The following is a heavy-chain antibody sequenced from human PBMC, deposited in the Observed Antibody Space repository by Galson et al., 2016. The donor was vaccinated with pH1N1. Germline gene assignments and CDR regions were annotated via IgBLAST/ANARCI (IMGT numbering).Heavy chain of an antibody. J-gene: IGHJ4*02. CDR3: ARDRDWSYDY. Sequence: SVKVSCKASGYTFTGYYIHWVRQAPGQGLELMGWINPNSGGTNYAQRFQDRVTMTRGTSITTAYMEVSRLTSDDTAVYYCARDRDWSYDYWGQGTLITVSS. CDR2: INPNSGGT. V-gene: IGHV1-2*02. CDR1: GYTFTGYY. D-gene: IGHD1-7*01.